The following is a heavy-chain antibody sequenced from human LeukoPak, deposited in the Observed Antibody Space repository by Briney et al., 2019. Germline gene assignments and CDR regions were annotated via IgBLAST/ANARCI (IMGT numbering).Heavy chain of an antibody. CDR2: IYGGGST. D-gene: IGHD6-13*01. V-gene: IGHV3-53*01. J-gene: IGHJ4*02. CDR1: GVTVSNNF. CDR3: AKSLNGYRSSWYYFDY. Sequence: GGSLILSCAASGVTVSNNFMSWVRQAPGKGLEWVSVIYGGGSTYYADSVKGRFTISRDTSKNTLYLQMNSLRAEDTAVYYCAKSLNGYRSSWYYFDYWGQGTLVTVSS.